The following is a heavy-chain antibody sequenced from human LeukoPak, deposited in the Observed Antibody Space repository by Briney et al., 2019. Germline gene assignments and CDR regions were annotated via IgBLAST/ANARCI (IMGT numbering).Heavy chain of an antibody. CDR1: GFTVSSNY. J-gene: IGHJ6*03. V-gene: IGHV3-53*01. CDR2: IYSGGST. D-gene: IGHD3-10*01. Sequence: GGSLRLSCAASGFTVSSNYMSWVRQAPGKGLEWVSVIYSGGSTYYADSVKGRFTISRDNSKNTLYLQMNSLRAEDTAVYYCASGSGSYRTPYYYMDVWGTETTATVSS. CDR3: ASGSGSYRTPYYYMDV.